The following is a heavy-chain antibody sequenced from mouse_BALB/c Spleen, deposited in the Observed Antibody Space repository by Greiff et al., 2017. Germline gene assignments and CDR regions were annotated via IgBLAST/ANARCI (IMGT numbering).Heavy chain of an antibody. CDR3: ARQVHY. CDR1: GFTFSSYG. J-gene: IGHJ2*01. V-gene: IGHV5-6*01. Sequence: EVNVVESGGDLVKPGGSLKLSCAASGFTFSSYGMSWVRQTPDKRLEWVATISSGGSYTYYPDSVKGRFTISRDNAKNTLYLQMSSLKSEDTAMYYCARQVHYWGQGTTLTVSS. CDR2: ISSGGSYT. D-gene: IGHD2-14*01.